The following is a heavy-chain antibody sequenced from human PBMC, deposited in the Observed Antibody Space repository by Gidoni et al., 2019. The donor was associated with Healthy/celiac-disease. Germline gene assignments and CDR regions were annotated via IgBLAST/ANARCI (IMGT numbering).Heavy chain of an antibody. V-gene: IGHV1-69*01. J-gene: IGHJ5*02. Sequence: QGLEWMGGIIPIFGTANYAQKFQGRVTITADESTSTAYMELSSLRSEDTAVYYCARAGSYYSRWFDPWGQGTLVTVSS. CDR3: ARAGSYYSRWFDP. D-gene: IGHD3-10*01. CDR2: IIPIFGTA.